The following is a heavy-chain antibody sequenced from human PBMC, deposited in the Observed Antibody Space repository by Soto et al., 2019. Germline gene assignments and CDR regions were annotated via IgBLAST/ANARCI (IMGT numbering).Heavy chain of an antibody. CDR2: IYYSGST. CDR3: ARAVSGYSGYYYYGMDV. J-gene: IGHJ6*02. V-gene: IGHV4-31*03. CDR1: GGSISSGGYY. Sequence: PSETLSLTCTVSGGSISSGGYYWSWIRQHPGKGLEWIGYIYYSGSTYYNPSLKSRVTISVDTSKNQFSLKLSSVTAADTAVYYCARAVSGYSGYYYYGMDVWGQGTTVTVSS. D-gene: IGHD3-22*01.